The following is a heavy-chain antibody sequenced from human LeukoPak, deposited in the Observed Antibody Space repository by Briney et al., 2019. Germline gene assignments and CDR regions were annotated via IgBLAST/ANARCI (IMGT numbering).Heavy chain of an antibody. CDR2: ISPRSATI. V-gene: IGHV3-48*01. CDR3: ARVRGPTVTTWYFDL. D-gene: IGHD4-17*01. J-gene: IGHJ2*01. CDR1: GFTFSTHG. Sequence: QPGGSLRLSCGASGFTFSTHGMIWVRQAPGKGLEWVSYISPRSATIYYADSVKGRFTISRDDARNSLFLQMHSLRAGDTAVYYCARVRGPTVTTWYFDLWGRGTLVTVPP.